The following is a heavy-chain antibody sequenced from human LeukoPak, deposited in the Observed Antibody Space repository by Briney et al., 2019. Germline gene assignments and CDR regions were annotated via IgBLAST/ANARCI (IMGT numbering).Heavy chain of an antibody. CDR3: AKDPYYDILTGPSLDY. CDR2: ISYDGSNK. V-gene: IGHV3-30*18. J-gene: IGHJ4*02. CDR1: GFTFSSYG. D-gene: IGHD3-9*01. Sequence: GGSLRLSCAASGFTFSSYGMHWVRQAPGKGLEWVAVISYDGSNKYYADSVKGRLTISRDNSKNTLYLQMNSLRAEDTAVYYCAKDPYYDILTGPSLDYWGQGTLVTVSS.